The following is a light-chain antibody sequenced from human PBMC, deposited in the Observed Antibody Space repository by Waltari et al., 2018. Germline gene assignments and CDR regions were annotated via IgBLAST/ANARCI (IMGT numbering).Light chain of an antibody. Sequence: QSALTQPASVSGSPGQSITISCTGTSSDIGGYNYVSWYQQHPGKGPKLMIYDVNNRHSGVSNRFSGSKSCNTAALTISGLQAEDEADYYCSSYTSTSTYVFGGGTKVTVL. V-gene: IGLV2-14*03. J-gene: IGLJ1*01. CDR1: SSDIGGYNY. CDR2: DVN. CDR3: SSYTSTSTYV.